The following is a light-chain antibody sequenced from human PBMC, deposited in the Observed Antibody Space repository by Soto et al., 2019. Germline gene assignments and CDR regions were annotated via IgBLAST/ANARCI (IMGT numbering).Light chain of an antibody. V-gene: IGLV1-40*01. J-gene: IGLJ2*01. CDR3: QSYDSSLSGSV. CDR2: DNR. CDR1: SSNIGAGYD. Sequence: QSVLTQPPSVSGAPGQRVTISCTGSSSNIGAGYDVHWYQQLPGTAPKLLIYDNRNRPSGVPDRFSGSKSGTSASLAITGPRAEDEADYYCQSYDSSLSGSVFGGGTKLTVL.